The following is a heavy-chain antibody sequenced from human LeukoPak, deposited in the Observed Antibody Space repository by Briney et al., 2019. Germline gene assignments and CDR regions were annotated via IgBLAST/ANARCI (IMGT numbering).Heavy chain of an antibody. CDR2: FDPEDGET. V-gene: IGHV1-24*01. CDR1: GYTLTELS. D-gene: IGHD3-22*01. J-gene: IGHJ4*02. CDR3: ATAMIVDPIRGDFDY. Sequence: ASVKVSCKVSGYTLTELSMHWVRQAPGKGLEWMGGFDPEDGETIYAQKFQGRVTMTEDTSTDTAYMELSSLRSEDTAVYYCATAMIVDPIRGDFDYWGQGTLVTVSS.